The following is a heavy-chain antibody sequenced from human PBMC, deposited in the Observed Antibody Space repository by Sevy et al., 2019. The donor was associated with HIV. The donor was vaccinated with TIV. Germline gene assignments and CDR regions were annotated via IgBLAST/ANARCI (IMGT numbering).Heavy chain of an antibody. CDR3: ATSRRDYYNYYFDY. Sequence: GGSLRLSCAASGFIFSGYGMSWVRQAPGQGLEWVSAISGSGGSTYYADSVKGRFTISRDNAKNSVFLQMNSLRAEDTAVYFCATSRRDYYNYYFDYWGHGTLVTVSS. J-gene: IGHJ4*01. V-gene: IGHV3-23*01. D-gene: IGHD3-22*01. CDR1: GFIFSGYG. CDR2: ISGSGGST.